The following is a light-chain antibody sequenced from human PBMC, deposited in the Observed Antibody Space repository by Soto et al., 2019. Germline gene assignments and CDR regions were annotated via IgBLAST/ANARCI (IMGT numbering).Light chain of an antibody. Sequence: EIVLTQSPGTLSLSPGERATLSCRASQSVTSNYVAWYQQKPGQAPRLVMYGASSRATGTPDRFNGSESGTYVTLTISRWGPEDFAVYYCQQYASSPRTFGRGNKVEF. J-gene: IGKJ1*01. CDR1: QSVTSNY. V-gene: IGKV3-20*01. CDR2: GAS. CDR3: QQYASSPRT.